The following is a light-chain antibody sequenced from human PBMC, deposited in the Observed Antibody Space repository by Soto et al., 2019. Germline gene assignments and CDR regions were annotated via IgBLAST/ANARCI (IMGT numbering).Light chain of an antibody. CDR2: DNN. CDR1: SSNIGNNY. Sequence: QSVLTQPPSVSAAPGQKVTISCSGSSSNIGNNYVSWYQQLPGTAPKLLIYDNNVRPSGIPDRFSGSKSGTSATLDITGLQTGDEADYYCGTWDNSLSGVFGGGTKLTVL. V-gene: IGLV1-51*01. J-gene: IGLJ2*01. CDR3: GTWDNSLSGV.